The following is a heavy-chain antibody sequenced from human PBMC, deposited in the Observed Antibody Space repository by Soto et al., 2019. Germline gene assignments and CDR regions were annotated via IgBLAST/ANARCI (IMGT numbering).Heavy chain of an antibody. V-gene: IGHV1-18*01. D-gene: IGHD3-22*01. Sequence: GASVKVSCKASGYTFTSYGISWVRQAPGQGLEWMRWVSAYNGNTNYAQKLQGRVTMTTDTPTSTAYMELRSLRSDDTAVYYCARGLYYYDSSGYYPFGYWGQGTLVTVSS. CDR2: VSAYNGNT. CDR1: GYTFTSYG. J-gene: IGHJ4*02. CDR3: ARGLYYYDSSGYYPFGY.